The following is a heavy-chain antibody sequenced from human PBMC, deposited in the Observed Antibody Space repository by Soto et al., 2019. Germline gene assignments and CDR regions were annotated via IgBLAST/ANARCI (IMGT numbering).Heavy chain of an antibody. V-gene: IGHV3-30*18. Sequence: QVQLVESGGGVVQPGGSLRLSCAASGFTFSSHGMHWVRQAPGKGLEWVAVISYDGSIKNYADSVKGRFTISRDNSKKTLYLQVNSLRTEDTAVYYCAKDSSVAALVWGQGTLVTVSS. CDR3: AKDSSVAALV. J-gene: IGHJ4*02. D-gene: IGHD6-6*01. CDR2: ISYDGSIK. CDR1: GFTFSSHG.